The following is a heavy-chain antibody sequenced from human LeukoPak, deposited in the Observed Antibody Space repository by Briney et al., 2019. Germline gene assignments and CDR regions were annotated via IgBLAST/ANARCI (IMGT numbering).Heavy chain of an antibody. Sequence: GGSLRLSCAASGFTFSIYWMHWVHQAPGKGLEWVSRINSDGSSTTYADSVKGRFTISRDNAKNTLYLQMNSLRAEDTAVYYCADSNFDYWGQGTLVTVSS. CDR2: INSDGSST. V-gene: IGHV3-74*01. CDR3: ADSNFDY. CDR1: GFTFSIYW. D-gene: IGHD5-18*01. J-gene: IGHJ4*02.